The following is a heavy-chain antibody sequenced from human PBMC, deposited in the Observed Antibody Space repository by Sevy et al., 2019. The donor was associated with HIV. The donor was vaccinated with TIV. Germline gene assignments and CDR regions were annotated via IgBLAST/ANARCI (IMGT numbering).Heavy chain of an antibody. V-gene: IGHV4-34*01. CDR3: ARYRSGNFWSGYWVGGVYYYYMDV. CDR1: GGSFSGYY. Sequence: SESLSLTWAVYGGSFSGYYWSWIRQPPGKGLEWIGEINHSGSTNYNPSLKSRVTISVDTSKNQFSLKLSSVTAADTAVYYCARYRSGNFWSGYWVGGVYYYYMDVWGKGTTVTVSS. D-gene: IGHD3-3*01. J-gene: IGHJ6*03. CDR2: INHSGST.